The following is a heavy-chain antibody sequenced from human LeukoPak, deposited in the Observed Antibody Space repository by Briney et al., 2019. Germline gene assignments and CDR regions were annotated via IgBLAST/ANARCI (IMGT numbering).Heavy chain of an antibody. D-gene: IGHD1-26*01. V-gene: IGHV3-7*01. CDR3: ARLGGTYYNPYFDY. CDR1: GFSFSTYW. J-gene: IGHJ4*02. CDR2: IKQDGSEK. Sequence: PGGSLRLSCAASGFSFSTYWMSWVRQAPGRGLEWVANIKQDGSEKYYVDSVKGRFTISRDNANNSLYLQMNSLRAEDTAVYYCARLGGTYYNPYFDYCGQGILVTVSS.